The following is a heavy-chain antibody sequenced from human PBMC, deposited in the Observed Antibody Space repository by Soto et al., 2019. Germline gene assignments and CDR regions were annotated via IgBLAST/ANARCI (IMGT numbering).Heavy chain of an antibody. CDR2: ISTSGST. CDR1: GGSVTSRSYY. J-gene: IGHJ4*02. V-gene: IGHV4-61*01. D-gene: IGHD1-26*01. CDR3: ATIGIVGATSVDY. Sequence: SETLSLTCTVSGGSVTSRSYYWIWIRQPPGKGLGWIGYISTSGSTNDNPSLKSRVTISLDTSKNQFSLKLSSVTAADTAVYYCATIGIVGATSVDYWGQGALVTVSS.